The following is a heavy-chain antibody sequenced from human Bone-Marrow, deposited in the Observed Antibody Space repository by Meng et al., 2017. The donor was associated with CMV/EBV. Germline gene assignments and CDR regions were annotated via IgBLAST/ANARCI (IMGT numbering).Heavy chain of an antibody. Sequence: GESLKISCSASGFSVNLEYMGWVRQAPGKGLEWVSLLHVAGDTYYADSVKGRFTISSENSKNMLYLQMDSRRVDDTAVYYCARVGFEAGLWRRVYWGQGTLVTVSS. CDR1: GFSVNLEY. V-gene: IGHV3-66*02. J-gene: IGHJ4*02. D-gene: IGHD3-16*01. CDR2: LHVAGDT. CDR3: ARVGFEAGLWRRVY.